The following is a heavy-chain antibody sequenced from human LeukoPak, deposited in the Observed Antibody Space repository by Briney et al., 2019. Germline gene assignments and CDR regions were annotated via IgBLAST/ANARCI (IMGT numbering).Heavy chain of an antibody. J-gene: IGHJ4*02. CDR3: ARRDISSGWSFDY. Sequence: SETLSLTCTVSGDSISNYHWSWIRQPAGKGLEWIGQIHTSGSTNYNPPLKIRVTMSIDTPENQLSLTIRSVTAADTAVYYCARRDISSGWSFDYWGQGTLVTVSS. D-gene: IGHD6-19*01. V-gene: IGHV4-4*07. CDR2: IHTSGST. CDR1: GDSISNYH.